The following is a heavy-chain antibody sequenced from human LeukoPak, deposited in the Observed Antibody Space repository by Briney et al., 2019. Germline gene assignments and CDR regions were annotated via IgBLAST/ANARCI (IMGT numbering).Heavy chain of an antibody. CDR1: GYTFTSYG. CDR3: ARGGTSGWRTPNDDY. V-gene: IGHV1-18*01. J-gene: IGHJ4*02. CDR2: ISAYNGNT. Sequence: GASVKVSCKASGYTFTSYGISWVRQAPGQGLEWMGWISAYNGNTNYAQKLQGRVTMTTETSTSTAYMELRSLRSDDTAVYYCARGGTSGWRTPNDDYWGQGTLVTVSS. D-gene: IGHD6-19*01.